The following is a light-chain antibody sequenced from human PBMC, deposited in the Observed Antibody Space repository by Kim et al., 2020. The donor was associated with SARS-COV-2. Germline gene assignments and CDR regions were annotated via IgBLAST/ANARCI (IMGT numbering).Light chain of an antibody. CDR1: KRGSSSN. J-gene: IGKJ1*01. Sequence: APGESTTSTSRGGKRGSSSNLAWYQQKPGKAPRLLIYGASTRATGIPARFSGSGSGTDFTLTISSLEPDDFAAFYCQKYGTLWTFGQGTKVDIK. CDR3: QKYGTLWT. V-gene: IGKV3-20*01. CDR2: GAS.